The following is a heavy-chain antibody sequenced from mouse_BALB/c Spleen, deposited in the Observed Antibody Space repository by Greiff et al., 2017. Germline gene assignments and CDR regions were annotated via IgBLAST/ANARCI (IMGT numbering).Heavy chain of an antibody. CDR2: IYPGDGDT. V-gene: IGHV1-82*01. D-gene: IGHD2-4*01. CDR3: ARGDYDEAFAY. J-gene: IGHJ3*01. Sequence: QVQLQQSGPELVKPGASVKISCKASGYAFSSSWMNWVKQRPGQGLEWIGRIYPGDGDTNYNGKFKGKATMTVDKSSSTAYMELARLTSEDSAIYYCARGDYDEAFAYWGQGTLVTVSA. CDR1: GYAFSSSW.